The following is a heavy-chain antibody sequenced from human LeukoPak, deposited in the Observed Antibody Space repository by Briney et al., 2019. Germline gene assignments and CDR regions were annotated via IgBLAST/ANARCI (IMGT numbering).Heavy chain of an antibody. J-gene: IGHJ4*02. V-gene: IGHV3-74*01. Sequence: GGYLRLYCAVSGFTFSSYWMHSVHQAPGNGLVWVSLTNPDGSITGYADSVRGRFTISRDNAKNTVFLQMNSLRAEDTAVYYCAKDLLRGAADYWGQGALVTVSS. CDR1: GFTFSSYW. CDR2: TNPDGSIT. CDR3: AKDLLRGAADY. D-gene: IGHD3-10*01.